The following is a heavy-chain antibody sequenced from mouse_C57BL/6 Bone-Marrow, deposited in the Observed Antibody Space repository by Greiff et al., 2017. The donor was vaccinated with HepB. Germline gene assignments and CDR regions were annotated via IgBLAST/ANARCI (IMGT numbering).Heavy chain of an antibody. V-gene: IGHV7-3*01. CDR3: ARYDGYSFAY. CDR1: GFTFTDYY. Sequence: DVKLVESGGGLVQPGGSLSLSCAASGFTFTDYYMSWVRQPPGKALEWLGFIRNKANGYTTEYSASVKGRFTISRDNSQSILYLQMNALRAEDSATYYCARYDGYSFAYWGQGTLVTVSA. J-gene: IGHJ3*01. CDR2: IRNKANGYTT. D-gene: IGHD2-3*01.